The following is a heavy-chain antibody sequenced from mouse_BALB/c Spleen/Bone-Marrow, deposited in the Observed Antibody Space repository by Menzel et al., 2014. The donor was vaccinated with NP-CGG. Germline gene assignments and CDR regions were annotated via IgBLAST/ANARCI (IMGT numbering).Heavy chain of an antibody. CDR1: GFNIEDTY. CDR3: AEITTAAYNVMDY. V-gene: IGHV14-3*02. CDR2: IDPANGNT. J-gene: IGHJ4*01. Sequence: VQLKESGAELVKPGASVKLSCTASGFNIEDTYMHWVKQRPEQGLEWIGRIDPANGNTKNDPKFQGKATITADTSSNTAYLQLSSLTSEDTAVYYCAEITTAAYNVMDYWGQGTSVTVSS. D-gene: IGHD1-2*01.